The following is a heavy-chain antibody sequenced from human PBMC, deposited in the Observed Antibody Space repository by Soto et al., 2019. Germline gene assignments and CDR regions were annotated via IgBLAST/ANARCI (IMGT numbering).Heavy chain of an antibody. V-gene: IGHV3-23*01. CDR1: GFTFSSYA. D-gene: IGHD1-26*01. J-gene: IGHJ5*02. CDR3: AALSGSYYQNWFDP. Sequence: GGSLRLSCAASGFTFSSYAMSWVRQAPGKGLEWVSAISGSGGSTYYADSVKGRFTISRDNSKNTLYLQMNSLRAEDTAVYYCAALSGSYYQNWFDPWGQGTLVTVSS. CDR2: ISGSGGST.